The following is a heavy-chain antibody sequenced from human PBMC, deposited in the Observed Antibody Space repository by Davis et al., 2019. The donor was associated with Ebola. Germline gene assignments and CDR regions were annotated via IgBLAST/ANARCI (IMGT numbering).Heavy chain of an antibody. CDR2: ISYDGTGK. V-gene: IGHV3-30*03. CDR1: GFTFSSYT. CDR3: ARAAVTSIKSWFDP. D-gene: IGHD4-17*01. J-gene: IGHJ5*02. Sequence: PGGSLRLSCAASGFTFSSYTMHWVRQAPGKGLEWVAVISYDGTGKFYGDSVKGRFTISRDNAKNSLYLQMSSLRAEDTAVYFCARAAVTSIKSWFDPWGQGTLVTVSS.